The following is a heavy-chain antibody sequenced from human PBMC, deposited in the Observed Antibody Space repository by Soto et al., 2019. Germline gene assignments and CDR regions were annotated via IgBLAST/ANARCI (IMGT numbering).Heavy chain of an antibody. CDR1: GDSVSSNSAA. CDR3: ARAGYGSGSYYPYYYGMDV. Sequence: SQTLSLTCAIPGDSVSSNSAAWNWIRQSPSRGLEWLGRTYYRSKWYNDYAVSVKSRITINPDTSKNQFSLQLNSVTPEDTAVYYCARAGYGSGSYYPYYYGMDVWGQGTTVTVSS. D-gene: IGHD3-10*01. CDR2: TYYRSKWYN. J-gene: IGHJ6*02. V-gene: IGHV6-1*01.